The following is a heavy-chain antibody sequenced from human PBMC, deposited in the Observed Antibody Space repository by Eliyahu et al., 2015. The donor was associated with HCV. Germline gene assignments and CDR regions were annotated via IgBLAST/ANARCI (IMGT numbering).Heavy chain of an antibody. D-gene: IGHD6-19*01. CDR1: GGSISSYY. J-gene: IGHJ5*02. CDR2: THYSGSP. Sequence: QVQLQESGPGLVKPSXTLSLTCTVSGGSISSYYWSWIXQTPGKELEWIGYTHYSGSPNYNPSLKSRVTISVDTSKNQFSLKLSSVTAADTAMYYCASGGGGIAVTGTGGWFDPWGQGTLVTVSS. CDR3: ASGGGGIAVTGTGGWFDP. V-gene: IGHV4-59*01.